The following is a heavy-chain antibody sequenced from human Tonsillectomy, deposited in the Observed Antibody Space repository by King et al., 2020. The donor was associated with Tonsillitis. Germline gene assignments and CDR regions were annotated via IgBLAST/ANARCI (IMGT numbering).Heavy chain of an antibody. D-gene: IGHD2-15*01. V-gene: IGHV3-9*01. CDR2: ISWNRGSI. J-gene: IGHJ4*02. Sequence: VQLVESGGGLVQPGRSLRLSCAASGFSFDDYAMHWVRQAPGKGLEWVSGISWNRGSIVYADSVKGRFTISRDNAKNSLYLQMNSLRVEDTAFYYCAKDSEAEIRGGRIDYWGQGTRVTVSS. CDR3: AKDSEAEIRGGRIDY. CDR1: GFSFDDYA.